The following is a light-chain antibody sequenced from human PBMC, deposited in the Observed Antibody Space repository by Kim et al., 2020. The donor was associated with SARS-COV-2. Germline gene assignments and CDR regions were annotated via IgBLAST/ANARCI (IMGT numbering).Light chain of an antibody. J-gene: IGKJ5*01. Sequence: EIMMTQSPATLSVSPGERVTLSCRASQSVSSNVAWYQQKPGQTPRLLIYGASTRAIGIPARFSGSGSGTEFTLTISSLQSGDFAVYYCQQYDDWPPVTFGQGTRLEIK. CDR1: QSVSSN. CDR3: QQYDDWPPVT. CDR2: GAS. V-gene: IGKV3-15*01.